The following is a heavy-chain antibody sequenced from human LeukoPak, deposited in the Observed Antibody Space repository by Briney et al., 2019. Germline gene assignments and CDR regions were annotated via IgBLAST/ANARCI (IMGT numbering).Heavy chain of an antibody. CDR2: IKLNTGGT. J-gene: IGHJ6*02. Sequence: GASVKVSCKASGYVFTDCYLHWVRKAPAPGIEWMGWIKLNTGGTNYLQTLQGSVTMTRDTSISTAYMELSRLRSDDTAVYYCAREMVGELSDYYYYYGMDVWGQGTTVTVSS. D-gene: IGHD3-10*02. CDR1: GYVFTDCY. CDR3: AREMVGELSDYYYYYGMDV. V-gene: IGHV1-2*02.